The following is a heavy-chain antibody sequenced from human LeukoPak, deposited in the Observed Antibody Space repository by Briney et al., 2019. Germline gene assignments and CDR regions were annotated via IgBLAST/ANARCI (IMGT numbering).Heavy chain of an antibody. Sequence: SETLSLTCTVSGSSIGTYSWSWIRQPAGKGLEWIGRIYTSGSTNYNPSLKSRVTMSVDTSKNQFSLKLSSVTAADTAVYYCARDRGWYSPLPGLYYYYGMDVWGQGTTVTVSS. V-gene: IGHV4-4*07. CDR2: IYTSGST. D-gene: IGHD6-13*01. CDR1: GSSIGTYS. CDR3: ARDRGWYSPLPGLYYYYGMDV. J-gene: IGHJ6*02.